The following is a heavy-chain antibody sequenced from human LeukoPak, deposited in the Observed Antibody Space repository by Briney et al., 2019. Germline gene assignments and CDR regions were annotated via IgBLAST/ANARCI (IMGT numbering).Heavy chain of an antibody. CDR1: GVSIYTYH. J-gene: IGHJ4*02. D-gene: IGHD7-27*01. V-gene: IGHV4-4*07. CDR3: ASGADAFETSGDYFDY. Sequence: PSETLSLTCTVSGVSIYTYHSNWIRQPAGKGLEWICRIYSSGSTNYNPSLKGRVTMSVEPSTNQVSLKVTSVTAADTAVYYCASGADAFETSGDYFDYWGQGTLVTVSS. CDR2: IYSSGST.